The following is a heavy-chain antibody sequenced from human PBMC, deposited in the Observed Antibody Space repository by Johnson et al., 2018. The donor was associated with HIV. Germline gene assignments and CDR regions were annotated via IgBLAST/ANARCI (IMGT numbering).Heavy chain of an antibody. CDR3: ARDDSSGWYGLCAFDI. CDR1: GFTFSSYG. V-gene: IGHV3-33*01. CDR2: IWYDGSNK. J-gene: IGHJ3*02. Sequence: QVQLVESGGGVVQPGRSLRLSCAASGFTFSSYGMHWVRQAPGKGLEWVAVIWYDGSNKYYADSVKGRFTISRDNSKNTLYLQMNSLRAEDTAVYYCARDDSSGWYGLCAFDIWGQGTMVTVSS. D-gene: IGHD6-19*01.